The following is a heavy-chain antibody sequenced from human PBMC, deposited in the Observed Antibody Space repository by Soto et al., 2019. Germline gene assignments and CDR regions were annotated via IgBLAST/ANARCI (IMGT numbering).Heavy chain of an antibody. CDR2: IIPIFGTA. V-gene: IGHV1-69*12. J-gene: IGHJ4*02. D-gene: IGHD1-26*01. Sequence: QVQLVQSGAEVKKPGSSVKVSCKASGGTFSSYAISWVRQAPGQGLEWMGGIIPIFGTANYAQKFQGRVTITADESTSTAYMELSSLRSEDTAVYYCASGPWGATVQAFDYWGQGTLLTVSS. CDR1: GGTFSSYA. CDR3: ASGPWGATVQAFDY.